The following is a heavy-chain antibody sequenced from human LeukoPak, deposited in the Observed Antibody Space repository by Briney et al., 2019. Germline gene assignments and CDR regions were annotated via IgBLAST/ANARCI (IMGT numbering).Heavy chain of an antibody. V-gene: IGHV3-23*01. D-gene: IGHD6-19*01. J-gene: IGHJ4*02. Sequence: GGSLRLSCAASGFTFSSYAMSWVRQAPGKGLEWVSAISGSGGSTYYADSVKGRFTISRDNSKNTLYLQMNSLRAEDTAVYYCARGHSSGWYYFDYWGQGTLVTVSS. CDR1: GFTFSSYA. CDR3: ARGHSSGWYYFDY. CDR2: ISGSGGST.